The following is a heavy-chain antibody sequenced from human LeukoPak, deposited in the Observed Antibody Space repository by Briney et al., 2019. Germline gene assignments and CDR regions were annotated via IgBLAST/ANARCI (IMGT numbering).Heavy chain of an antibody. D-gene: IGHD6-13*01. CDR3: ASTSSSSWYGYYYYYYMDV. J-gene: IGHJ6*03. CDR2: IFHSGST. V-gene: IGHV4-4*02. CDR1: GDSISSSHW. Sequence: SGTLPLTCGVSGDSISSSHWWSWVRQSPGKGLEWIGEIFHSGSTNYNPSLKSRVTISVDTSKNQFSLKLSSVTAADTAVYYCASTSSSSWYGYYYYYYMDVWGKGTTVTVSS.